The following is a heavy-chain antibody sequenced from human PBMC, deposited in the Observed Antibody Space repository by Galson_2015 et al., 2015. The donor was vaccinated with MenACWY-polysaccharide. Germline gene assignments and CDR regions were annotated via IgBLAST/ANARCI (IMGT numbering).Heavy chain of an antibody. CDR3: ATYCSSPSCYARGGP. CDR1: GFTFSSYW. D-gene: IGHD6-13*01. CDR2: IRSDGSRT. J-gene: IGHJ5*02. V-gene: IGHV3-74*01. Sequence: SLRLSCAASGFTFSSYWMQWVRQVPGKGLFWVSHIRSDGSRTSYADSVKGRFTISRDNAKNTLYPQMNSLRVEDTAVYYCATYCSSPSCYARGGPWGQGTPVTVSS.